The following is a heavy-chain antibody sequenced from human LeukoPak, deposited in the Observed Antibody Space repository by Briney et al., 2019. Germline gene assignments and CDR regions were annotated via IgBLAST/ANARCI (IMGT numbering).Heavy chain of an antibody. J-gene: IGHJ4*02. D-gene: IGHD2-2*02. CDR1: GFTFDDYA. CDR3: AKDKYQLLYRSYFDY. V-gene: IGHV3-9*01. Sequence: GRSLRLSCAASGFTFDDYAMHWVRQAPGKGLEWVSGISWNSGSIGYADSVKGRFTISRDNAKNSLYLQVNSLRAEDTALYHCAKDKYQLLYRSYFDYWGQGTLVTVSS. CDR2: ISWNSGSI.